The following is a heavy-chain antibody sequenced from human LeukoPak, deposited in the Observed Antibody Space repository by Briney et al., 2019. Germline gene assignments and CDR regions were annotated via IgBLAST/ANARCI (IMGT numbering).Heavy chain of an antibody. V-gene: IGHV4-39*01. D-gene: IGHD2-2*01. J-gene: IGHJ5*02. Sequence: SETLCLTRTVSGDSISSSSYYWGWIRQPPGKGLEWIGSIYYSGSTYYNPSLKSRVTISVDTSKNQFSLKLNSVTAADTAVYYCARRDIVVVPPTAFDPWGQGTLVTVSS. CDR2: IYYSGST. CDR1: GDSISSSSYY. CDR3: ARRDIVVVPPTAFDP.